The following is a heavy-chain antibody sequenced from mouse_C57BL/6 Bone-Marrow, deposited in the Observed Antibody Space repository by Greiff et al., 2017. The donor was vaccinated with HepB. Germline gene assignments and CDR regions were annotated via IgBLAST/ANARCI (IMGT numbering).Heavy chain of an antibody. Sequence: VQLQQPGAELVKPGASVKMSCKASGYTFTSYWITWVKQRPGQGLEWIGDIYPGSGSTNYNEKFKSKATLTVDTSSSTAYMQLSSLTSEHSAVYYCARFGDGYYLYYFDYWGQGTTLTVSS. J-gene: IGHJ2*01. CDR1: GYTFTSYW. CDR3: ARFGDGYYLYYFDY. V-gene: IGHV1-55*01. D-gene: IGHD2-3*01. CDR2: IYPGSGST.